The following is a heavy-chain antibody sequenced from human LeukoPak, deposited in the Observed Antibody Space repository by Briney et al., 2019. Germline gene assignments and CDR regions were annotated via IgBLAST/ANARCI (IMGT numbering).Heavy chain of an antibody. CDR1: GFTFSAHT. Sequence: GGSLRLSCAASGFTFSAHTMSWVRQAPGKGLEWVSSISPSSTNIFQPASIKGRFTISRDNAKNSLFLQIHSLRVEDTVVYYCAREGWYVFYFDPWGQGTPVTVSS. CDR3: AREGWYVFYFDP. D-gene: IGHD6-13*01. CDR2: ISPSSTNI. V-gene: IGHV3-21*06. J-gene: IGHJ5*01.